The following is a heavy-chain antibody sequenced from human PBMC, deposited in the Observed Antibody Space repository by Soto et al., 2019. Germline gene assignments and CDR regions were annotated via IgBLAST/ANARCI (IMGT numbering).Heavy chain of an antibody. D-gene: IGHD6-25*01. CDR3: ANDLRRAGRAYCMDF. Sequence: QVQLVESGGGVVQPGRSLRLSCAASGFTFSSYGMHWVRQAPGKGLEWVAVISYDGSNKYYADSVKGRFTISRDNSKNTLYLQMHSLRAEGTAVYDGANDLRRAGRAYCMDFWGQGTTVTVSS. CDR1: GFTFSSYG. V-gene: IGHV3-30*18. J-gene: IGHJ6*02. CDR2: ISYDGSNK.